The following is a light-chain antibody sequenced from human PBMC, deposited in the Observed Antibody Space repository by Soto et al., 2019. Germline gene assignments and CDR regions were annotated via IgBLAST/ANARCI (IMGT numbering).Light chain of an antibody. V-gene: IGLV1-44*01. CDR2: SNN. CDR3: AAWDDSLNGYV. CDR1: SSNIESNT. Sequence: QSALTQPPSASGTPGQSVTISCSGSSSNIESNTVNWYQQFPGTTPKLLIYSNNQRPSGVPDRFSGSKSGTSASLAISGLQSGDEADYYCAAWDDSLNGYVFGTGTKVTVL. J-gene: IGLJ1*01.